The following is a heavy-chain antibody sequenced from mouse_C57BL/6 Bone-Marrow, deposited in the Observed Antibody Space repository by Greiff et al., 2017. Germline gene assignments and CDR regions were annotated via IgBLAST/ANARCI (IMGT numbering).Heavy chain of an antibody. CDR2: IDPSDSYT. D-gene: IGHD1-1*01. CDR1: GYTFTSYW. Sequence: VQLQQPGAELVRPGTSVKLSCKASGYTFTSYWMHWVKQRPGQGLEWIGVIDPSDSYTNYNQKFKGKATLTVDTSSSTAYMQRSSLTSEDSAVYYCARPITTVVATPYWYFDVWGTGTTVTVSS. J-gene: IGHJ1*03. CDR3: ARPITTVVATPYWYFDV. V-gene: IGHV1-59*01.